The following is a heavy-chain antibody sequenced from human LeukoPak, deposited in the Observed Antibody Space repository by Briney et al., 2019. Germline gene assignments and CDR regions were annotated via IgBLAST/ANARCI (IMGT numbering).Heavy chain of an antibody. Sequence: SGGSLRLSCAASGFIVSSNYMSWVRQAPGKGLEWVSVIYSGGSTYYADSVKGRFTISRDNSKNTLYLQMNSLRAEDTAVYYCARDIGPGYSSGFNWGQGTLVTVSS. CDR3: ARDIGPGYSSGFN. CDR2: IYSGGST. CDR1: GFIVSSNY. J-gene: IGHJ4*02. V-gene: IGHV3-53*01. D-gene: IGHD2-8*02.